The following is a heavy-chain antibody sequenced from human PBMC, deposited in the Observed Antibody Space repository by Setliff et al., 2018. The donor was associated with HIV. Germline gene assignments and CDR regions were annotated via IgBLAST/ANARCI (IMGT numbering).Heavy chain of an antibody. J-gene: IGHJ5*02. CDR1: GFTFGDYV. Sequence: PGGSLRLSCITSGFTFGDYVMSWFRQAPGKGLEWVGFIRSKAYGGTTEYAASVKGRFTISRDDSKSIAYLQMNSLKTEDTAVYFCTREKDSSGWYLNWFDPWGQGTLVTVSS. CDR2: IRSKAYGGTT. D-gene: IGHD6-19*01. CDR3: TREKDSSGWYLNWFDP. V-gene: IGHV3-49*03.